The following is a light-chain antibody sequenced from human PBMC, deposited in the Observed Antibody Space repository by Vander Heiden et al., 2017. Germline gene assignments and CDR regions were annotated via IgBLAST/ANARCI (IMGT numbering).Light chain of an antibody. Sequence: EIVLTQSPGTLSLSRGERATLSCRASQSVSSSYLAWYQQKPGQAPRLRVYGASSRATGIPDRFSGSGSGTDFTLTISRLEPEDCAVYYCQQYGSSAWTFGQGTKVEIK. CDR3: QQYGSSAWT. J-gene: IGKJ1*01. CDR2: GAS. V-gene: IGKV3-20*01. CDR1: QSVSSSY.